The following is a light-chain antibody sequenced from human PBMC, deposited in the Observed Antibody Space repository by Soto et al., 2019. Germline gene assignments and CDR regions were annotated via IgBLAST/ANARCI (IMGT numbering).Light chain of an antibody. CDR3: QHYNSYSEA. Sequence: IQMTHSPYTLSASVGARVTITCRASQSISSWLAWYQQKPGKAPKLLIYKASSLESGVPSRFSGSGSGTEFTLTISSLQPDDFATYYCQHYNSYSEAFGQGTKVDIK. V-gene: IGKV1-5*03. CDR2: KAS. CDR1: QSISSW. J-gene: IGKJ1*01.